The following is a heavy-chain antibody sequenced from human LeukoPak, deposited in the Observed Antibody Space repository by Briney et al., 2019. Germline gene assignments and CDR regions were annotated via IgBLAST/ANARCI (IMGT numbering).Heavy chain of an antibody. J-gene: IGHJ5*02. CDR3: ARTLTPGNWFDP. CDR2: INHSGST. CDR1: GGSFSGYY. Sequence: PSETLSLTCAVFGGSFSGYYWSWIRQPPGKGLEWIGEINHSGSTNYNPSLKSRVTISVDTSKNQFSLKVTSVTAADTAVYYCARTLTPGNWFDPWGQGTLVTVSS. D-gene: IGHD3-9*01. V-gene: IGHV4-34*01.